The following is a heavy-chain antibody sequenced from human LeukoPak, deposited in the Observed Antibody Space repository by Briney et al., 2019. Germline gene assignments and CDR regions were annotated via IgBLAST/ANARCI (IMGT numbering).Heavy chain of an antibody. CDR3: ARTPLPAAIRGNWFDP. CDR1: GYTFTGYY. CDR2: INPNSGGT. V-gene: IGHV1-2*02. D-gene: IGHD2-2*02. J-gene: IGHJ5*02. Sequence: ASVKVSCKASGYTFTGYYMHWVRQAPGQGLEWMGWINPNSGGTNYAQKFQGRVTMTRDTSISTAYMELSRLRSDDTAVYYCARTPLPAAIRGNWFDPWGQGTLITVSS.